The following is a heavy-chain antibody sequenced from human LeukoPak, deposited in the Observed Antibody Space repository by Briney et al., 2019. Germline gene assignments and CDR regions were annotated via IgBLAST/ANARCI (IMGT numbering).Heavy chain of an antibody. CDR2: IYSGGST. D-gene: IGHD3-3*01. J-gene: IGHJ4*02. CDR1: GFTVSSNY. V-gene: IGHV3-53*01. CDR3: ARARTIFGVVIDY. Sequence: GGSLRLSCAASGFTVSSNYMSWVRQAPGKGLEWVSVIYSGGSTYYADSVKGRFTISRDNSKNTLYLQTNSLRAEDTAVYYCARARTIFGVVIDYWGQGTLVTVSS.